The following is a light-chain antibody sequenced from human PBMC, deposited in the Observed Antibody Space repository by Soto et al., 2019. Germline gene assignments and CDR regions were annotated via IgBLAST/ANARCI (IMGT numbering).Light chain of an antibody. CDR2: TVS. Sequence: DIQMTQSPSTLSASVGDRVTITCRASQSVSTALAWWQQKPGKAPNLLIYTVSTLKSGVPSRFSASGSGTEFTLTVSSLKPDDFATYYCQQYYRYPPTFGGGTKVEIK. V-gene: IGKV1-5*03. CDR3: QQYYRYPPT. J-gene: IGKJ4*01. CDR1: QSVSTA.